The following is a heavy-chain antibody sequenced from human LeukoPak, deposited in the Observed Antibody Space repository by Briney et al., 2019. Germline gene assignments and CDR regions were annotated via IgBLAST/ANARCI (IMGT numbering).Heavy chain of an antibody. V-gene: IGHV1-18*01. CDR1: GYTFTSYG. CDR2: ISAYNGNT. J-gene: IGHJ4*02. Sequence: ASVKVSCKASGYTFTSYGISWVRQAPGQGLEWMGWISAYNGNTNYAQKLQGRVTMTTDTSTSTAYMELRSLRSDDTAVYYCATNLPGYSSGWHYFDYWGQGTLVTVSS. CDR3: ATNLPGYSSGWHYFDY. D-gene: IGHD6-19*01.